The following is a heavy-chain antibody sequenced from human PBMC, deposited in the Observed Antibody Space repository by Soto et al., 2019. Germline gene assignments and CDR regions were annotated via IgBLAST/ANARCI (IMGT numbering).Heavy chain of an antibody. Sequence: GAALKISCEGSGYSVSSYWISWVRQMPGKGLEWMGRIDPSDSYTNYSPSFQGHVTISADKSISTAYLQWSSLKASDTAMYYCARQRAYCGGDCYSDNYYYGMDVWGQGTTVTVSS. CDR1: GYSVSSYW. J-gene: IGHJ6*02. CDR2: IDPSDSYT. V-gene: IGHV5-10-1*01. D-gene: IGHD2-21*02. CDR3: ARQRAYCGGDCYSDNYYYGMDV.